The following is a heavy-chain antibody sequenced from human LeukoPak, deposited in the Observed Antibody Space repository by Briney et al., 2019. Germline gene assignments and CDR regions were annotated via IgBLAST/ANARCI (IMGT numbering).Heavy chain of an antibody. CDR1: GFTFSGSA. Sequence: GGSLRLSCAASGFTFSGSAMHWVRQASEKGLEWVGRIRSKANSYATAYAASVQGRFTISRDDSKNTAYLQMNSLKTEDTAVYYCTRHDTGNTDYWGQGTLVTVSS. V-gene: IGHV3-73*01. J-gene: IGHJ4*02. D-gene: IGHD1-26*01. CDR3: TRHDTGNTDY. CDR2: IRSKANSYAT.